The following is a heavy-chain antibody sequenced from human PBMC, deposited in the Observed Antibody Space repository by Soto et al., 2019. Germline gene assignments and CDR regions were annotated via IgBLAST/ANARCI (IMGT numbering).Heavy chain of an antibody. Sequence: GGSLRLSCSASGFTFSSYAMHWVRQAPGKGLEYVSAISSNGGSTYYADSVKGRFTISRDNSKNTLYLQMSSLRAEDTAVYYCVKDATGRSLAVADAEYGMDVWGQGTTVTVSS. CDR1: GFTFSSYA. CDR3: VKDATGRSLAVADAEYGMDV. CDR2: ISSNGGST. J-gene: IGHJ6*02. V-gene: IGHV3-64D*06. D-gene: IGHD6-19*01.